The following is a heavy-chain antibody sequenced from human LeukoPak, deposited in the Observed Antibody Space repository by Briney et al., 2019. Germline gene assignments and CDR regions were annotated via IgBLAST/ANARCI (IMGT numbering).Heavy chain of an antibody. D-gene: IGHD3-10*01. V-gene: IGHV3-23*01. CDR2: ISGSGGST. J-gene: IGHJ5*02. CDR1: GFTFSSYG. Sequence: GGSLRLSCAASGFTFSSYGMSWVRQAPGKGLEWVSAISGSGGSTYYADSVKGRFTISRDNSKNTLYLQMNSLRAEDTAVYYCAREVRGVMGWLSWGQGTLVTVSS. CDR3: AREVRGVMGWLS.